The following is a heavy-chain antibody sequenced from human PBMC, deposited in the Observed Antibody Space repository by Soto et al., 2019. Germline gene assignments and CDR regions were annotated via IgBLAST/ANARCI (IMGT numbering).Heavy chain of an antibody. CDR3: ARADDPDP. CDR2: ISSGGRFT. V-gene: IGHV3-11*06. J-gene: IGHJ5*02. Sequence: PGGSLRLSCVASGFTFSDYYMSWIRQAPGKGLEWISYISSGGRFTKYADSVKGRFTISRDDAKNSLFLQMKSLRVDDTAVYYWARADDPDPWGQGTLVTVSS. D-gene: IGHD3-3*01. CDR1: GFTFSDYY.